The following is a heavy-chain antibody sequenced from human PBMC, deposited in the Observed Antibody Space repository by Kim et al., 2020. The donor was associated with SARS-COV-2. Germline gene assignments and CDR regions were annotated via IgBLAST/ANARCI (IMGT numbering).Heavy chain of an antibody. V-gene: IGHV3-48*03. D-gene: IGHD3-10*01. Sequence: SSGSTIYYADSVKGRFTISRDNAKNSLYLQMNSLRAEDTAVYYCATKGRYWGQGTLVTVSS. CDR3: ATKGRY. CDR2: SSGSTI. J-gene: IGHJ4*02.